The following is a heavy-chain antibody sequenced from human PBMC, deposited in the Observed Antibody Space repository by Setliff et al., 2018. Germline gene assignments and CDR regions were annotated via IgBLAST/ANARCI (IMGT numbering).Heavy chain of an antibody. D-gene: IGHD1-1*01. CDR3: ARDREGDGNYYMDV. V-gene: IGHV3-74*01. CDR2: MNSDGSTK. Sequence: GGSLRLSCEASGFTFRSYWMHWVRQAPGEGLVWVSRMNSDGSTKNYADSVTGRSTTSRDNTKNTVYLQMNSLRAEDTAGYYCARDREGDGNYYMDVWGKGTTVTVSS. J-gene: IGHJ6*03. CDR1: GFTFRSYW.